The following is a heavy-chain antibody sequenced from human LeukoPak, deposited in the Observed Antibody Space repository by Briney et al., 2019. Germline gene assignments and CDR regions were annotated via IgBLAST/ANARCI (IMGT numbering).Heavy chain of an antibody. J-gene: IGHJ6*02. V-gene: IGHV4-59*01. Sequence: SETLSLTCTVFGASISKYYWSWIRQPPGKGLEWMGYAYNSGNTKYNPSLQSRVTISVDTSKNQFFLKLSSVTAADTAVYYCARVECNSNNCFPYYYYRIDVWGRGTTVTVSS. CDR2: AYNSGNT. CDR1: GASISKYY. D-gene: IGHD2/OR15-2a*01. CDR3: ARVECNSNNCFPYYYYRIDV.